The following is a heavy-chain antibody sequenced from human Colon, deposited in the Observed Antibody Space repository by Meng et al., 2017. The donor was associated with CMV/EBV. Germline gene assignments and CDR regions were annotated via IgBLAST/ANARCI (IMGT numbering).Heavy chain of an antibody. CDR1: GFTFNNYA. CDR3: AREDGGYTHHFYDGMNV. V-gene: IGHV3-30*02. D-gene: IGHD2-2*02. Sequence: GGSLRLSCAASGFTFNNYAMHWVRHAPGKGLEWVAYIRSDGTNKYYADFVKGGFTISRDNSNKTVYLQMNSLRAEDSAAYSGAREDGGYTHHFYDGMNVWGQGTTVTVSS. J-gene: IGHJ6*02. CDR2: IRSDGTNK.